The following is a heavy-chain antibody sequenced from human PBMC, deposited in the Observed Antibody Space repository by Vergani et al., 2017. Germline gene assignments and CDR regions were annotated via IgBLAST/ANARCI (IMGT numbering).Heavy chain of an antibody. CDR3: ARHSTVEWLVKLGWIDP. Sequence: QLQLQESGPGLVKPSATLPLTCSVSGASIRSSNNYWGWIRQPPGKGLEWIASIYYSGSTYSNPSLKSRVTISVDTSKNQFSLKLSSVTAADTAVYFCARHSTVEWLVKLGWIDPWGQGILVTVSS. CDR1: GASIRSSNNY. V-gene: IGHV4-39*01. J-gene: IGHJ5*02. CDR2: IYYSGST. D-gene: IGHD6-19*01.